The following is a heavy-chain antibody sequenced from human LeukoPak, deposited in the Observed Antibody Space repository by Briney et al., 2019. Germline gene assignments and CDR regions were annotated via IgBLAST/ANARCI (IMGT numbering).Heavy chain of an antibody. D-gene: IGHD1-14*01. Sequence: PGGSLRLSCAASGFLFSRYWMSWVRQAPGKGLEWVAKIKEDGSEKYYVESMKGRFTISRDNVKTSLYLQINSLRAEETAVYYCARDSFETDIDYWGQGTLVTVSS. CDR3: ARDSFETDIDY. V-gene: IGHV3-7*01. CDR2: IKEDGSEK. CDR1: GFLFSRYW. J-gene: IGHJ4*02.